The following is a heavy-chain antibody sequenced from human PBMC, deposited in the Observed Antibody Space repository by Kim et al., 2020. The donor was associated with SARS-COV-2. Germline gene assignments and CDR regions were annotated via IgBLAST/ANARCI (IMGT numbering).Heavy chain of an antibody. D-gene: IGHD6-13*01. CDR3: ARVRGAAGPFDYYYGMDV. V-gene: IGHV3-11*01. J-gene: IGHJ6*02. CDR1: GFTFSDYY. CDR2: ISSSGSTI. Sequence: GGSLRLSCAASGFTFSDYYMSWIRQAPGKGLEWVSYISSSGSTIYYADSVKGRFTISRDNAKNSLYLQMNSLRAEDTAVYYCARVRGAAGPFDYYYGMDVWGQGTTVTVSS.